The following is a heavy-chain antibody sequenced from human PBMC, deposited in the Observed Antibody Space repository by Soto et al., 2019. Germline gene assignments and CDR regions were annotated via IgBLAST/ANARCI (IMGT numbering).Heavy chain of an antibody. Sequence: QVQLVESGGGVVQPGRSLRLSCAASGFTFSSYAMHWVRQAPGKGLEWVAVISYDGSNKYYADSVKGRFTISRDNSKNTLYLQMNSLRAEDTAVYYCARDPRINYYYYGMDVWGQGTTVTVSS. V-gene: IGHV3-30-3*01. CDR1: GFTFSSYA. D-gene: IGHD2-21*01. J-gene: IGHJ6*02. CDR2: ISYDGSNK. CDR3: ARDPRINYYYYGMDV.